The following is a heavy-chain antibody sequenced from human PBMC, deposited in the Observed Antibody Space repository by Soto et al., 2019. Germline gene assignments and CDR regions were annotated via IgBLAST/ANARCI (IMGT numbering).Heavy chain of an antibody. CDR3: ARAVLLGIGAAGS. Sequence: QVQLVESGGGVVQPGSSLRLSCAASGFAFDRYGMHWVRQAPGKGLEWVAVIWNDGSEKKYADSVKGRFTISRDNSEKILFLLVNKMIAEETAVYFCARAVLLGIGAAGSWGQGIRVTVSS. J-gene: IGHJ5*02. V-gene: IGHV3-33*01. D-gene: IGHD3-10*01. CDR1: GFAFDRYG. CDR2: IWNDGSEK.